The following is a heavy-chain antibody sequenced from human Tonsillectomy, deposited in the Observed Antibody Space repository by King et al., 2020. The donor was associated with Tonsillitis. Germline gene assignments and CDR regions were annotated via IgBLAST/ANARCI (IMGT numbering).Heavy chain of an antibody. Sequence: QLVQSGAEVRKPGESLEISCKGSGYSFTKHWIGWVRQMPGKGLEWMGIIYPGDSDTRYSRTFQGQVTISADKSNSTAYLQWSSLRASDTAIYYCARRIGGVNAFDIWGQGTMVTVSS. D-gene: IGHD1-26*01. J-gene: IGHJ3*02. CDR2: IYPGDSDT. CDR1: GYSFTKHW. V-gene: IGHV5-51*03. CDR3: ARRIGGVNAFDI.